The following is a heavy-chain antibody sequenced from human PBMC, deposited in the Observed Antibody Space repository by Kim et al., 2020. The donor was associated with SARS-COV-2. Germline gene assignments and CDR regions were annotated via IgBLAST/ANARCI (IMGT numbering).Heavy chain of an antibody. CDR1: GGSISSGGYY. D-gene: IGHD2-8*01. J-gene: IGHJ3*02. Sequence: SETLSLTCTVSGGSISSGGYYWSWIRQHPGKGLEWIGYIYYSGSTYYNPSLKSRVTISVDTSKNQFSLKLSSVTAADTAVYYCAREPYCTNGVCYSRDAFDIWGQGTMVTVSS. CDR2: IYYSGST. V-gene: IGHV4-31*03. CDR3: AREPYCTNGVCYSRDAFDI.